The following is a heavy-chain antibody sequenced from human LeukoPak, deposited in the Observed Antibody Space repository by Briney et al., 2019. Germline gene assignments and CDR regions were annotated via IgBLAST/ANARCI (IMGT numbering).Heavy chain of an antibody. J-gene: IGHJ3*02. D-gene: IGHD2-2*01. CDR2: ISSSGSPI. V-gene: IGHV3-11*01. CDR3: AREESAYHDAFYI. CDR1: GFIFSVYY. Sequence: GGSLSLSCAPSGFIFSVYYMSWIPHAPGKGLERVSFISSSGSPISYADSVKGRFSISRDNAKKSLYLQMNSLRAEDTAMYYCAREESAYHDAFYIWGQGTMVTVSS.